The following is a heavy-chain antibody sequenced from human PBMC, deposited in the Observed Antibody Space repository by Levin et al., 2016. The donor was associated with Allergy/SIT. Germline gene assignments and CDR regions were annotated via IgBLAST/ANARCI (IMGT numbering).Heavy chain of an antibody. V-gene: IGHV3-23*01. CDR1: GFTFSSYA. CDR3: AKEQWGGDYFRGYYYYGMDV. CDR2: ISGTGGST. J-gene: IGHJ6*02. Sequence: ETLSLTCAASGFTFSSYAMSWVRQAPGKGLDWVSAISGTGGSTYYADSVKGRFTISRDNSKNTLYLQMNSLRAEDTAVYYCAKEQWGGDYFRGYYYYGMDVWGQGTTVTVSS. D-gene: IGHD4-17*01.